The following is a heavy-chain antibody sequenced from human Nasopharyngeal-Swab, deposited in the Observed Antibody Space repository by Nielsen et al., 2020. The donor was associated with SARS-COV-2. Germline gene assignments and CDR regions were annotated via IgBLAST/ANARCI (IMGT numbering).Heavy chain of an antibody. J-gene: IGHJ4*02. D-gene: IGHD6-19*01. Sequence: GESLKISCAASGFTFSTYGMHWVRQAPGKGLEWVAVISHDGSNKYYADSVKGRFTISRDNAKNSLYLQMNSLRAEDTAVYYCARVKASSGWYMDYWGQGTLVTVSS. CDR1: GFTFSTYG. CDR2: ISHDGSNK. V-gene: IGHV3-30*03. CDR3: ARVKASSGWYMDY.